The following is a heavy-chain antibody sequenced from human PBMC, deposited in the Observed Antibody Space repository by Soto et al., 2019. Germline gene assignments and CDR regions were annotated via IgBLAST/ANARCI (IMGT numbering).Heavy chain of an antibody. CDR3: AKSVVYQWLVHDALDV. J-gene: IGHJ3*01. Sequence: QVQLQESGPGLVKPSETLSLTCTVSGDSITSSYWTWIRQTPGQGLEWIGYIYYSGTINYNPSLESRVTISIDTSKNQFSLRLSSVTAADTAVYFCAKSVVYQWLVHDALDVWGQGTTVTVSS. CDR2: IYYSGTI. V-gene: IGHV4-59*03. D-gene: IGHD6-19*01. CDR1: GDSITSSY.